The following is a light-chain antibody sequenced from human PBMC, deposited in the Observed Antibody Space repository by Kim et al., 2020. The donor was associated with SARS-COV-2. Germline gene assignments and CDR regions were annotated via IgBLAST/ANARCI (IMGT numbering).Light chain of an antibody. CDR3: QQRSRWPPVLT. V-gene: IGKV3-11*01. Sequence: EIVLTQSPATLSLSPGERATLSCRASQTITTYLAWYQQKPGQPPRLLIYETSTRAAGAPVRFTGSGSGTDFTLTITSLEPEDFAIYYCQQRSRWPPVLTFGGGTKVDIK. CDR2: ETS. J-gene: IGKJ4*01. CDR1: QTITTY.